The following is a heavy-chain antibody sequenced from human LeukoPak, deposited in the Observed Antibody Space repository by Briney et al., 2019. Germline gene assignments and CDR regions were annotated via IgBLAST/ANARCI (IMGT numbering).Heavy chain of an antibody. J-gene: IGHJ4*02. CDR2: MNPNSGNT. D-gene: IGHD3-22*01. CDR1: GYTFTSYD. Sequence: ASVKVSCKASGYTFTSYDINWVRQATGQGLEWMGWMNPNSGNTGYAQKFQGRVTMTRNTSISTAYMELSSLRSGDTAVYYCARGGYSTPSYYFDYWGQGTLVTVSS. CDR3: ARGGYSTPSYYFDY. V-gene: IGHV1-8*01.